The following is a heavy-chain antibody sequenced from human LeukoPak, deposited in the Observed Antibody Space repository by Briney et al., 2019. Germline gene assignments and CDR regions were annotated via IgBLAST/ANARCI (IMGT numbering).Heavy chain of an antibody. CDR1: GFTFSSYA. D-gene: IGHD1-1*01. CDR2: INTDGSST. CDR3: TKDRVWNSFDS. Sequence: GSLRLSCAASGFTFSSYAMSWVRQAPGKGLVWVSRINTDGSSTTYADSVKGRFTISRDNAKNTLYLQMNSLKNEDTAVYYCTKDRVWNSFDSWGQGTLVTVSS. V-gene: IGHV3-74*01. J-gene: IGHJ4*02.